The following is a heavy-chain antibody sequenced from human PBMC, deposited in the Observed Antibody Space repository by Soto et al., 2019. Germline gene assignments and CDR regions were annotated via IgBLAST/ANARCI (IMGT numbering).Heavy chain of an antibody. CDR1: GFTFRNYW. J-gene: IGHJ4*02. CDR2: IKPDGSDK. CDR3: ARENYFDY. Sequence: GSLRLSCEASGFTFRNYWMGWVRQTPDKGLEWVANIKPDGSDKYYVDSVKGRFTISRDNAKNSLFLQMNSLRAEDTAVYYCARENYFDYWGQGTLVTVSS. V-gene: IGHV3-7*01.